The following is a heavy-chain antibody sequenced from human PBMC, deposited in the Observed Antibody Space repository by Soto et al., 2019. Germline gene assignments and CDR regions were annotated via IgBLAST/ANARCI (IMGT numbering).Heavy chain of an antibody. D-gene: IGHD2-15*01. Sequence: GGSLRLSCVASGLSVTYNYMSWVRQAPGKGLEWVSVLYSGGNTDYADSVTGRFTISRDNSKNTRYLPMNSLRAEDTAVYYCARAGCGGGSCYSDYYYYYMDVWGKGTTVTVSS. CDR3: ARAGCGGGSCYSDYYYYYMDV. J-gene: IGHJ6*03. CDR1: GLSVTYNY. CDR2: LYSGGNT. V-gene: IGHV3-66*01.